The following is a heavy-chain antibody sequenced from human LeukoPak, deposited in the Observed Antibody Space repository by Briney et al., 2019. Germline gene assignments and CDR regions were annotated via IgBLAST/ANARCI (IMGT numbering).Heavy chain of an antibody. J-gene: IGHJ6*03. CDR1: GFTFSDYY. V-gene: IGHV3-11*04. Sequence: GGSLRLSCAASGFTFSDYYMSWIRQAPGKGLEWVSYISSSGSTIYYADSVKGRFTISRDNAKNSLYLQMNSLRAEDTAVYYCARGRGDCSGGNCPFTTYMDVWGKGTTVTVSS. CDR2: ISSSGSTI. D-gene: IGHD2-15*01. CDR3: ARGRGDCSGGNCPFTTYMDV.